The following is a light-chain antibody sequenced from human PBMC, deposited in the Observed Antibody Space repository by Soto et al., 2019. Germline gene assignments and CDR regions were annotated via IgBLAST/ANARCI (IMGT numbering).Light chain of an antibody. V-gene: IGKV1-5*01. Sequence: DIQMTQSPSTLSASVGDRVTITFRASQSSSTWLAGSQQKPGKTPKVLIYDASTLYSGVPPRFRGSGSGTEFTLTISSLQPDDCATYYGEQYNNYPMYDVGQGTKLESK. J-gene: IGKJ2*01. CDR3: EQYNNYPMYD. CDR2: DAS. CDR1: QSSSTW.